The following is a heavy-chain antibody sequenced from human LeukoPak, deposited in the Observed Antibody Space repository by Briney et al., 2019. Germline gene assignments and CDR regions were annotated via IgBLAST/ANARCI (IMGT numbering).Heavy chain of an antibody. Sequence: AGGSLRLSCAASGFTFSDYYMSRIRQAPGKGLEWVSYISSSGSTIYYADSVKGRFTISRDNAKNSLYLQMNSLRAEDTAVHYCAKDLRSSADSKMGAADYWGQGTLVTVSS. D-gene: IGHD1-26*01. V-gene: IGHV3-11*04. CDR3: AKDLRSSADSKMGAADY. CDR2: ISSSGSTI. J-gene: IGHJ4*02. CDR1: GFTFSDYY.